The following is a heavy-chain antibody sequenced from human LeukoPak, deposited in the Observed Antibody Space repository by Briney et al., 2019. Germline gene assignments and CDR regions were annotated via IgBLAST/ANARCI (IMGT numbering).Heavy chain of an antibody. CDR3: ATSFNWNYDH. CDR2: IGDSGDAT. J-gene: IGHJ5*02. Sequence: GRSLRPSCAASGFTFRTYAMGWVRQAPGKGREWVSAIGDSGDATYYADSVKGRFTISRDNSKNTLYLQMSSLRAEDTALYYCATSFNWNYDHWGQGTLVTVSS. D-gene: IGHD1-7*01. CDR1: GFTFRTYA. V-gene: IGHV3-23*01.